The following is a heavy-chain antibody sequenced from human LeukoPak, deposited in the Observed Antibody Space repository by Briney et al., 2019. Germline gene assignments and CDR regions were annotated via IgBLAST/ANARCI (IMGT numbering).Heavy chain of an antibody. CDR1: GFAFSSYE. Sequence: GGSLRLSCAASGFAFSSYEMNWVRQAPEKGLEWVSYISSRATTMYYADSVKGRFTISRDTAKNSLYLQMNSLRAEDTAVYYCARADTKFYYDSGGFQTGGFDYWGQGTLVTVSS. D-gene: IGHD3-22*01. V-gene: IGHV3-48*03. CDR3: ARADTKFYYDSGGFQTGGFDY. J-gene: IGHJ4*02. CDR2: ISSRATTM.